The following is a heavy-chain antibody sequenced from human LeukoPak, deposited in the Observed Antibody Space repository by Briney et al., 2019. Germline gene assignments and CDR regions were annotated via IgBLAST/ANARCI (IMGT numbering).Heavy chain of an antibody. J-gene: IGHJ4*02. Sequence: GGSLRLSCAASGFIFDDFAMHWVRQAPGKGLEWVSSISWNSGTIAYADSVKGRFTISRDNAKNSLYLQMNSLRAEDTALYYCTSTGILGATTGVGLFDYWGQGTLVTVSS. D-gene: IGHD1-26*01. V-gene: IGHV3-9*01. CDR3: TSTGILGATTGVGLFDY. CDR2: ISWNSGTI. CDR1: GFIFDDFA.